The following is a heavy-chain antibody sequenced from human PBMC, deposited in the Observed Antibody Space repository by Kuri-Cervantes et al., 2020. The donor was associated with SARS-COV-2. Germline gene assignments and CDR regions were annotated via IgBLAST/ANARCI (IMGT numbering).Heavy chain of an antibody. CDR2: INPNSGGT. V-gene: IGHV1-2*04. Sequence: ASVKVSCKASGYTFSSYYMYWVRQAPGQGLEWMGWINPNSGGTNYAQNSQGWVTMTRDTSISTAYMELSRLRSDDTAVYYCARGMVRGIIQYYYYAMDVWGQGTTVTVSS. CDR1: GYTFSSYY. D-gene: IGHD3-10*01. J-gene: IGHJ6*02. CDR3: ARGMVRGIIQYYYYAMDV.